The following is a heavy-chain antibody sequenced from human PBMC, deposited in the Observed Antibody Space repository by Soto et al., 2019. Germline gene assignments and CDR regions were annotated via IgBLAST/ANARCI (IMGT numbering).Heavy chain of an antibody. D-gene: IGHD6-19*01. CDR2: ILSKTDGGTI. CDR3: TSLDGGWLVDF. V-gene: IGHV3-15*01. J-gene: IGHJ4*02. Sequence: EVQLVESGGGLVKPGGSLRLSCATSGFTFSNTWMNWVRQAPGKGLEWVGRILSKTDGGTIDYAAPVKGRFTISRDDSKNTLYLQMNSLKIEDTAVYYCTSLDGGWLVDFWGQGTLVTVSS. CDR1: GFTFSNTW.